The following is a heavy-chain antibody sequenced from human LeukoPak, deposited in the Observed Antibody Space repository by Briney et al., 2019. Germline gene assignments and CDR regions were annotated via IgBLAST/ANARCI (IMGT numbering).Heavy chain of an antibody. CDR2: IYYSGST. V-gene: IGHV4-30-4*08. Sequence: SETLSLTCTVSGGSISSGDYYWSWIRQPPGKGLEWIGYIYYSGSTYYNPSLESRVTISVDTSKNQFSLKLSSVTAADTAVYYCAGGGYYDFWSGYSGWFDPWGQGTLVTVSS. CDR1: GGSISSGDYY. CDR3: AGGGYYDFWSGYSGWFDP. J-gene: IGHJ5*02. D-gene: IGHD3-3*01.